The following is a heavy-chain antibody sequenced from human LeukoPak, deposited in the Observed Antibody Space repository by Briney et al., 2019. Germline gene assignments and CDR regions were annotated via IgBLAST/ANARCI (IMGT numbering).Heavy chain of an antibody. V-gene: IGHV3-30*02. CDR1: GFTFSSYG. J-gene: IGHJ4*02. CDR2: IRYDGSNK. D-gene: IGHD6-13*01. Sequence: LAGGSLRLSCAASGFTFSSYGMHWVRRAPGKGLEWVAFIRYDGSNKYYADSVKGRFTISRDNSKNTLYLQMNSLRAEDTAVYYCAKERSGSSSSWYTNYFDYWGQGTLVTVSS. CDR3: AKERSGSSSSWYTNYFDY.